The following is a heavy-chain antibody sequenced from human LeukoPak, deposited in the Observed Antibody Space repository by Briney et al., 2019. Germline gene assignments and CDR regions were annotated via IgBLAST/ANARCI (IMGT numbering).Heavy chain of an antibody. CDR3: ARVDHWNFRTAFDY. D-gene: IGHD1-7*01. Sequence: PGGSLRLSCAASGFTFSSYEMNWVRQAPGEGLEWISYIISRSGTILYADSVKGRFTISRDNAKNSIYMQMNSVRAEETAVYYCARVDHWNFRTAFDYWGQGTLVTVSS. J-gene: IGHJ4*01. CDR2: IISRSGTI. V-gene: IGHV3-48*01. CDR1: GFTFSSYE.